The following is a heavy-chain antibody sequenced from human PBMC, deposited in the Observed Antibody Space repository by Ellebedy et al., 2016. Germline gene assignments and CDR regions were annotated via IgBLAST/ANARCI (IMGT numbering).Heavy chain of an antibody. J-gene: IGHJ3*02. D-gene: IGHD2-2*01. Sequence: GGSLRLSCAASGFTFINSMNWVRQAPGKGLEWVANFGPSGTTIYNADSVKGRFTISRDNAKNSLYLQMSSLRVEDTAVYYCAGGYDSHGFDIWGQGTMVTVSS. CDR2: FGPSGTTI. V-gene: IGHV3-48*04. CDR1: GFTFINS. CDR3: AGGYDSHGFDI.